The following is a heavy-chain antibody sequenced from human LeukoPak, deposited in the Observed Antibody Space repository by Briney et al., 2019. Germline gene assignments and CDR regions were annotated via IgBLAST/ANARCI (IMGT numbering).Heavy chain of an antibody. Sequence: GGSLRLSCAASGFTFSSYWMSWVRQAPGKGLEWVASIKQDGSEKYYVDSVKGRFTISRDNAKNSLYLQMNSLRAEDTAVYYCARRRGSSSSLNWFDPWGQGTLVTVSS. CDR2: IKQDGSEK. J-gene: IGHJ5*02. CDR1: GFTFSSYW. V-gene: IGHV3-7*01. CDR3: ARRRGSSSSLNWFDP. D-gene: IGHD6-6*01.